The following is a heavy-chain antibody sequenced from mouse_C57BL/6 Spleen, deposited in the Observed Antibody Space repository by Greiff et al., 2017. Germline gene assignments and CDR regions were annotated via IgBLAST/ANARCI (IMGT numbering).Heavy chain of an antibody. D-gene: IGHD2-3*01. CDR2: INPNYGTT. J-gene: IGHJ4*01. CDR3: ARERDGYSPYAMDY. Sequence: EVQLVESGPELVKPGASVKISCKASGYSFTDYNMNWVKQSNGKSLEWIGVINPNYGTTSYNQKFKGKATLTVDQSSSTAYMQLNSLTSEDSAVYYCARERDGYSPYAMDYWGQGTSVTVSS. V-gene: IGHV1-39*01. CDR1: GYSFTDYN.